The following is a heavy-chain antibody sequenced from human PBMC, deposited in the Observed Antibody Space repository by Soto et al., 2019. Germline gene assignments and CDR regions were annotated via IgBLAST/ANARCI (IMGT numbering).Heavy chain of an antibody. CDR2: VSSDGTKQ. CDR1: GFTFSHYA. D-gene: IGHD3-22*01. CDR3: ARDRVYYYDSSGYYNFDF. J-gene: IGHJ4*02. V-gene: IGHV3-30-3*01. Sequence: QVQLVESGGGVVQPGRSLRVSCAASGFTFSHYAMHWVRQAPGKGLEWVAVVSSDGTKQFYADSVKGRFTISRDSSKSTLDLQMNNLRDEYTAVYYCARDRVYYYDSSGYYNFDFWGQGTLVTVSS.